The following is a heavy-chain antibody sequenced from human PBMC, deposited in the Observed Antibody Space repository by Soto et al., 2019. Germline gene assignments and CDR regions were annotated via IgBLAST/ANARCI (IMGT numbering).Heavy chain of an antibody. J-gene: IGHJ4*02. CDR1: GGSINSYL. V-gene: IGHV4-59*01. Sequence: PSETLSLTCTVSGGSINSYLWSWIRQSPGKGLEWIGHIYYSGSTSYSPSLKSRVSISVDTSKNQFSLEVHSVTAADTAVYYCARAGTNMVQFDYWGQGTLVTVSS. CDR2: IYYSGST. CDR3: ARAGTNMVQFDY. D-gene: IGHD3-10*01.